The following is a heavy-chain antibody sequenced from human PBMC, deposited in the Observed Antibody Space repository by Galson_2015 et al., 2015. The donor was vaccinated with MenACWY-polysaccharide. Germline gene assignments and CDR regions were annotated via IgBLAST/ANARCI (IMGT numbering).Heavy chain of an antibody. Sequence: ASGYTFSSYDINWVRQATGQRLEWMGWMNPNSGNTGYAQKFQGRVTMTRNTSISTAYMELSSLTSEDTAVYYCARGRRDTAVAAPAAVLLDYWGQGILVTVSS. J-gene: IGHJ4*02. D-gene: IGHD6-19*01. CDR3: ARGRRDTAVAAPAAVLLDY. V-gene: IGHV1-8*01. CDR1: GYTFSSYD. CDR2: MNPNSGNT.